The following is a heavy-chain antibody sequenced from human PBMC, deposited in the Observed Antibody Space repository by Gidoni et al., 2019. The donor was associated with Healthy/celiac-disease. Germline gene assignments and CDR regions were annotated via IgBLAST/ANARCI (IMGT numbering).Heavy chain of an antibody. V-gene: IGHV1-18*01. CDR1: GYTFPSYG. Sequence: QVQLVQTGAEVKKPGAPVKVSCKASGYTFPSYGISWVRQAPGQGLEWMGGIRAYNGNTNYAQKLQGRVTMTTDTSTSTAYMELRSLRSDDTAVYYCARVRPRGAVAATGDDYWGQGTLVTVSS. J-gene: IGHJ4*02. D-gene: IGHD6-19*01. CDR2: IRAYNGNT. CDR3: ARVRPRGAVAATGDDY.